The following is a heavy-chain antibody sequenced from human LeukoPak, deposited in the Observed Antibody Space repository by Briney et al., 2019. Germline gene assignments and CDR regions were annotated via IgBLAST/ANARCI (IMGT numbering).Heavy chain of an antibody. V-gene: IGHV3-9*01. D-gene: IGHD2-15*01. J-gene: IGHJ3*02. CDR3: AKTKEGYYLDAFDI. Sequence: PGGSLRLSCAASGFTFDDYAMHWVRQAPGKGLEWVSGISWNSGSIGYADPVKGRFTISRDNAKNSLYLQMHSLRAEGTALYYCAKTKEGYYLDAFDIWGQETMVTVSS. CDR2: ISWNSGSI. CDR1: GFTFDDYA.